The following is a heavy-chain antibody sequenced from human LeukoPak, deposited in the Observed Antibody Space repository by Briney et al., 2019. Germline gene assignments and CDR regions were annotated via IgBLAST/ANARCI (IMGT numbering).Heavy chain of an antibody. Sequence: GGSLRLSCVASGFTFTTYGMHWVRQAPGKGLEWVAFIQNDEIDIFYADPVKGRFTVSRDNSRNTLYLQMNSLRAEDTAVYYCAKERKLLPFDCWGQGTLVTVSS. J-gene: IGHJ4*02. CDR1: GFTFTTYG. CDR2: IQNDEIDI. V-gene: IGHV3-30*02. D-gene: IGHD4-23*01. CDR3: AKERKLLPFDC.